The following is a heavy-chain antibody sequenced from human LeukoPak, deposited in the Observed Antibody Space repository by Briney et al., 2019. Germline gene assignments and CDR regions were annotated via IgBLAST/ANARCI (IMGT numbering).Heavy chain of an antibody. CDR2: IRYDRSNK. CDR3: AKDRGKHDYGDYPLDY. V-gene: IGHV3-30*02. J-gene: IGHJ4*02. Sequence: GGSLRLSCAASGFTFSSYGMHWVRQAPGKGLEWVAFIRYDRSNKYYADSVKGRFTISRDNSKNTLYLRMNSLRAEDTAVYYCAKDRGKHDYGDYPLDYWGQGTLVTVSA. D-gene: IGHD4-17*01. CDR1: GFTFSSYG.